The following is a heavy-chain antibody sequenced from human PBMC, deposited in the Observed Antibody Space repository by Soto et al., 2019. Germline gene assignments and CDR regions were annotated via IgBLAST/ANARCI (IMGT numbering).Heavy chain of an antibody. Sequence: QLQLLESGSGLVKPSQTLSLTCSVSGGSITSGRSSWNWIRQPPGKGLEWIAYISHSGSTYYTPSLNSRVTISVDRSKNQFSLKLTSLTAADTAVYYCVRESTPSVPNGFDTWGPGILLTVSS. CDR3: VRESTPSVPNGFDT. CDR2: ISHSGST. V-gene: IGHV4-30-2*01. CDR1: GGSITSGRSS. D-gene: IGHD2-15*01. J-gene: IGHJ5*02.